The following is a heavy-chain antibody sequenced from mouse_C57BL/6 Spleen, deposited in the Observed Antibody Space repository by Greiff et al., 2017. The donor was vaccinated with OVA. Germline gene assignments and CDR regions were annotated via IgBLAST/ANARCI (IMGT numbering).Heavy chain of an antibody. CDR2: IDPENGDT. CDR1: GFNIKDDY. CDR3: TTLTGPCAY. J-gene: IGHJ3*01. D-gene: IGHD4-1*01. Sequence: EVQLQQSGAELVRPGASVKLSCTASGFNIKDDYMHWVKQRPEPGLEWIGWIDPENGDTEYASKFQGKATITADTSSNTAYLQLSSLTSEDTAVYYCTTLTGPCAYWGQGTLVTVSA. V-gene: IGHV14-4*01.